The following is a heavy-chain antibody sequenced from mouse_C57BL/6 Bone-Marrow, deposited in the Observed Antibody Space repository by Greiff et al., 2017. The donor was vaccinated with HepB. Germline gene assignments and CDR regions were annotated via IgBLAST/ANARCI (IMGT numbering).Heavy chain of an antibody. Sequence: QVQLQQSGAELVRPGASVKMSCKASGYTFTHYWIDWVKQRPGHCLEWIGDIYPGGSNTNYNEKFKGKATLTADKSSSTAYMQFSSLTSEYSAIYYGARSGGNYEVDYWGKGTTLTVSS. CDR2: IYPGGSNT. CDR1: GYTFTHYW. CDR3: ARSGGNYEVDY. J-gene: IGHJ2*01. D-gene: IGHD2-1*01. V-gene: IGHV1-63*01.